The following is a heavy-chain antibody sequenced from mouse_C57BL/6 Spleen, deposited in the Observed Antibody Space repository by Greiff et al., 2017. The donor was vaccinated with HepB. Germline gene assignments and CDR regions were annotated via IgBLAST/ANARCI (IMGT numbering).Heavy chain of an antibody. CDR2: INPSSGYT. V-gene: IGHV1-7*01. CDR3: ASPYYSNYKGFAY. D-gene: IGHD2-5*01. CDR1: GYTFTSYW. Sequence: VQLQQSGAELAKPGASVKLSCKASGYTFTSYWMHWVKQRPGQGLEWIGYINPSSGYTKYNQKFKDKATLTADKSSSTAYMQLSSLTYEDSAVYYCASPYYSNYKGFAYWGQGTLVTVSA. J-gene: IGHJ3*01.